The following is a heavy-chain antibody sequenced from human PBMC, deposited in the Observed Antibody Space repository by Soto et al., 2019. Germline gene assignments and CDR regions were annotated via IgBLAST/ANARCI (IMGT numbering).Heavy chain of an antibody. D-gene: IGHD3-22*01. CDR2: IIPIFGTA. V-gene: IGHV1-69*13. CDR1: GGTFSSYA. CDR3: ARAEDYYDSSGSLDY. Sequence: SVKVSCKASGGTFSSYAISWVRQAPGQGLEWMGGIIPIFGTANYAQKFQGRVTITADESTSTAYMELSSLRSEDTAVYYCARAEDYYDSSGSLDYWGQGTLVTVSS. J-gene: IGHJ4*02.